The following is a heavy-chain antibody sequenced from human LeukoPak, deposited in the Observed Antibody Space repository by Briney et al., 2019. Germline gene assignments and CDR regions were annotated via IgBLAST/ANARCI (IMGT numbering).Heavy chain of an antibody. CDR2: INHSGNT. Sequence: PSETLSLTCAVYGGSFSGYYWSWIRQPPGKGLEWIGEINHSGNTNYNPSLKSRDTISVDTSKNQFPLKLSSVTAADTAVYYCARGKTVTPYYDYWGQGTLVTVSS. J-gene: IGHJ4*02. CDR1: GGSFSGYY. D-gene: IGHD4-11*01. V-gene: IGHV4-34*01. CDR3: ARGKTVTPYYDY.